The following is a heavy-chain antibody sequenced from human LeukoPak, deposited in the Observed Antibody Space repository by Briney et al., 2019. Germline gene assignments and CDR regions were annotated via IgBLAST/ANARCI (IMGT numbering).Heavy chain of an antibody. V-gene: IGHV3-74*01. D-gene: IGHD1-26*01. J-gene: IGHJ4*02. CDR2: IKSDGSSA. CDR3: ARRSGTYHFDY. Sequence: GGSQRLSSAASGFTFSSFTMHGVRQAPGKGLVCVSRIKSDGSSASYADSVKGRFTISRDNAKNTLYLQMNSLRVEDTAVYYCARRSGTYHFDYWGQGTLVTVSS. CDR1: GFTFSSFT.